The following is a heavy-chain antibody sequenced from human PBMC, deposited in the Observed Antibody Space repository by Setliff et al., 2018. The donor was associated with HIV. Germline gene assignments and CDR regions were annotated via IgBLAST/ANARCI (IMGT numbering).Heavy chain of an antibody. D-gene: IGHD7-27*01. CDR1: GFKFDDYG. J-gene: IGHJ4*02. CDR2: ISWSGSGI. Sequence: GGSLRLSCAASGFKFDDYGMSWVRQGPGKGLEWVAGISWSGSGIGYGDSVKGRFTISRDNSKNTLYLQMNSLRAEDTAVYYCTRSNWGSTPDFDYWGQGTMVTVSS. V-gene: IGHV3-20*04. CDR3: TRSNWGSTPDFDY.